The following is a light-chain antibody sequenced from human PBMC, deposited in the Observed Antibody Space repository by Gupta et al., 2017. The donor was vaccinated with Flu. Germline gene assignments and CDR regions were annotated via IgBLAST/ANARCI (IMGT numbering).Light chain of an antibody. CDR2: WAS. V-gene: IGKV4-1*01. J-gene: IGKJ2*03. CDR1: QSGLDSSNNKNY. Sequence: DIVMTQSPDSLAVSLGERATINCKSSQSGLDSSNNKNYLAWYQQKPGQPPKLLIYWASTRESGVPDRFSGRGSGTDFTLTISILHAEDVAVYYCQQEDSTPYSFGQGTKLEIK. CDR3: QQEDSTPYS.